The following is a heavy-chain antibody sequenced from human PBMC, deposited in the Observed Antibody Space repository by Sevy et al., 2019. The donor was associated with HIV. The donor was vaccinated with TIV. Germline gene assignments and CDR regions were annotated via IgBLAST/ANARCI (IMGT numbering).Heavy chain of an antibody. Sequence: GGSLRLSCAASGFTFTNYAMSWVRQAPGKGLEWVSGVSVRGGSTYSADSGKGRFTISRDNSKNTLYLHMNSLRAEDTAVYYCAKDQGQLLQYYFDYWGQGTLVTVSS. CDR2: VSVRGGST. J-gene: IGHJ4*02. V-gene: IGHV3-23*01. CDR3: AKDQGQLLQYYFDY. CDR1: GFTFTNYA. D-gene: IGHD2-2*01.